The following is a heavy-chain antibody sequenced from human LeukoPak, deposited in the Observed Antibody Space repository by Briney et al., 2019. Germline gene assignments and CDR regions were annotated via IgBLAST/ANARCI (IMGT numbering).Heavy chain of an antibody. CDR1: GYSFTSYW. V-gene: IGHV5-51*01. CDR2: IYPGDSDT. CDR3: ARLEMATIARYYYYYYMDV. D-gene: IGHD5-24*01. J-gene: IGHJ6*03. Sequence: GESLKISCKGSGYSFTSYWIGWVRQMPGKGLEWMGIIYPGDSDTRYSPSFQGQVTISADKSISTAYLQWSSLKASDTAMYYCARLEMATIARYYYYYYMDVWGKGTTVTVSS.